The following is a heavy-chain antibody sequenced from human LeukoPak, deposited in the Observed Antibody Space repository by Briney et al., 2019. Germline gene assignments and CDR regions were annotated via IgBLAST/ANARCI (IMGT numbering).Heavy chain of an antibody. Sequence: SETLSLTCTVSGGSISSGDYYWSWIRQPPGKGLEWIGTIYYSGSTYYNPSLKSRVIMSVDTSKNQFSLNLSSVTAADTAVYYCARYSSTWSGDYWGQGTLVTVSS. CDR3: ARYSSTWSGDY. J-gene: IGHJ4*02. CDR2: IYYSGST. V-gene: IGHV4-39*01. D-gene: IGHD6-13*01. CDR1: GGSISSGDYY.